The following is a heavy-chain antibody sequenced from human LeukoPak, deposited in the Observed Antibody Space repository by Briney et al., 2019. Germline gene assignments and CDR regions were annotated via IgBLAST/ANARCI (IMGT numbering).Heavy chain of an antibody. V-gene: IGHV4-59*13. CDR3: ARGRNDFDY. D-gene: IGHD1-1*01. J-gene: IGHJ4*02. Sequence: SETLSLTCTVSGGSIHSYYWSWIRQPPGKGLEWIGYISYSGSTYYNPSLKSRVTISLGTSKNQFSLRLTSVTAADTAMYSCARGRNDFDYWGQGTLVTVSS. CDR1: GGSIHSYY. CDR2: ISYSGST.